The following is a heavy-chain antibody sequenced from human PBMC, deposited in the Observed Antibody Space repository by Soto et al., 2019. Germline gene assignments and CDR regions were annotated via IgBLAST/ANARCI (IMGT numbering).Heavy chain of an antibody. CDR2: IYYSGST. CDR1: GGSVSSGSYY. V-gene: IGHV4-61*01. D-gene: IGHD3-16*02. J-gene: IGHJ4*02. CDR3: ARARGGVYVWGSYLRSSFDY. Sequence: QVQLQESGPGLVKPSETLSLTCTVSGGSVSSGSYYWSWIRQPPGKGLEWIGYIYYSGSTNYNPSLKSRVSISVDTSKNQFSLKLSSVTAVDTAVYYCARARGGVYVWGSYLRSSFDYWGQGTLVTVSS.